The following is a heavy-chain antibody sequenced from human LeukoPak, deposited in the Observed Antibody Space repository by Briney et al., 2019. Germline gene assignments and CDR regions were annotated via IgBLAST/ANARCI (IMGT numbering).Heavy chain of an antibody. Sequence: GASVKVSCKACGYTFTSYGISWVRQAPGQGLEWMGWISAYNGNTNYAQKLQGRVTMTTDTSTSTAYMELRSLRSDDTAVYYCARDGKIAVAGTAGYWGQGTLVTVSS. CDR3: ARDGKIAVAGTAGY. V-gene: IGHV1-18*01. D-gene: IGHD6-19*01. CDR2: ISAYNGNT. CDR1: GYTFTSYG. J-gene: IGHJ4*02.